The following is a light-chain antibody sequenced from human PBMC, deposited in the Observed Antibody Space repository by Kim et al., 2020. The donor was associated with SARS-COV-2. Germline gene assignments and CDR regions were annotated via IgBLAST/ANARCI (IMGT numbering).Light chain of an antibody. Sequence: SYELTQPPSVSVAPGKTARITCGGNNIGSKSVHWYQQKPGQAPVLVIYFDSDRPSGIPERFSGSNSGNTATLTISRVEAGDEADYYCQVWDSSSDHPYVLGNGTK. CDR2: FDS. CDR1: NIGSKS. V-gene: IGLV3-21*04. J-gene: IGLJ1*01. CDR3: QVWDSSSDHPYV.